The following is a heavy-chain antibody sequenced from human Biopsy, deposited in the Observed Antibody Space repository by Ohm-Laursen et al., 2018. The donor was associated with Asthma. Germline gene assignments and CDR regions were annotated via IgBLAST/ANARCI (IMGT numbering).Heavy chain of an antibody. D-gene: IGHD3-3*01. J-gene: IGHJ1*01. CDR2: IKHDGSEK. V-gene: IGHV3-7*01. CDR1: GFTFGDYC. CDR3: ARTFPFWSPYHAEHYQL. Sequence: GSLRLSCSASGFTFGDYCMSWVRQVPGQGLEWVANIKHDGSEKNHVDSLKGRFTISRDNAKNLLFLQMNSLRAEDTAVYYCARTFPFWSPYHAEHYQLRGQGTLVTVSS.